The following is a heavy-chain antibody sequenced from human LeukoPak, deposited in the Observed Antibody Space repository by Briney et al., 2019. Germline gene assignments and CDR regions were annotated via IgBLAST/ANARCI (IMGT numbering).Heavy chain of an antibody. D-gene: IGHD3-10*01. CDR2: IRYDGSNK. CDR3: AKMGAIPQDPPTEWFGEFPPGYFDY. V-gene: IGHV3-30*02. J-gene: IGHJ4*02. CDR1: GFTFSSYG. Sequence: GGSLRLSCAASGFTFSSYGMHWVRQAPGEGLEWVAFIRYDGSNKYYADSVKGRFTISRDNSKNTLYLQMNSLRAEDTAVYYCAKMGAIPQDPPTEWFGEFPPGYFDYWGQGTLVTVSS.